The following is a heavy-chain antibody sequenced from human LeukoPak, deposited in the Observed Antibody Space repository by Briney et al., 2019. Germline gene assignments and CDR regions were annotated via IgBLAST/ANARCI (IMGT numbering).Heavy chain of an antibody. V-gene: IGHV4-4*07. Sequence: SETLSLTCTVSGGSISSYYWSWIRQPAGKGLEWIGRIYTSGSTNYNPSLKSRVTMSVDTSKNQFSLKLSSVTAADTAVYYCARTWDRHLRDAFDIWGQGTMVTVSS. CDR2: IYTSGST. CDR1: GGSISSYY. CDR3: ARTWDRHLRDAFDI. J-gene: IGHJ3*02. D-gene: IGHD1-26*01.